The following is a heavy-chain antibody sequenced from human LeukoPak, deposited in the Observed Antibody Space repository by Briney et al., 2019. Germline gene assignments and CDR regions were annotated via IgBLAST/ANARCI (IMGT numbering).Heavy chain of an antibody. CDR2: ISGSGGTT. V-gene: IGHV3-23*01. Sequence: GGSLRLSCAASGFTFSSYAMSWVRQAPGKGLEWVSSISGSGGTTHHADSVKGRFTISRDNSKNMLYMQMSSLRAEDTAVYYCAKGFQDWFDPWGQGTLVTVSS. CDR3: AKGFQDWFDP. CDR1: GFTFSSYA. J-gene: IGHJ5*02.